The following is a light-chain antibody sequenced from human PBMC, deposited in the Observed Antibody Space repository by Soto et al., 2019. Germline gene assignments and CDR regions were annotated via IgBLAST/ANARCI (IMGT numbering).Light chain of an antibody. Sequence: QSALTQPASVSGSLGQSITISCTGTITDIGGYKYVSWYQQNPGTAPKLMIYEVTKRPSGISDRFSGSKSGNTASLTISGLQAEDEADYYCGSFESSGAYVFGTGTKVTVL. CDR3: GSFESSGAYV. CDR1: ITDIGGYKY. V-gene: IGLV2-14*01. CDR2: EVT. J-gene: IGLJ1*01.